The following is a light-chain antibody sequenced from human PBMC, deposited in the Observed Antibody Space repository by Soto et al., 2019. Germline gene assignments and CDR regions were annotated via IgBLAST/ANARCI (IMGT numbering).Light chain of an antibody. Sequence: EIVMTQSPATLSVSPGDRATLSCRASQSVRSNLAWYQQRPGQAPRLLIYGASTRATGVPARFSGSGSGTEFTLTISSLQSEDFAVYYCQQYNIWPPITFGPGTKVDIK. J-gene: IGKJ3*01. CDR1: QSVRSN. V-gene: IGKV3-15*01. CDR3: QQYNIWPPIT. CDR2: GAS.